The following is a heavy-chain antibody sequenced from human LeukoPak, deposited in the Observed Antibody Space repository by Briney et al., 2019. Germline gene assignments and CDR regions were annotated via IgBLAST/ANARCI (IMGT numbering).Heavy chain of an antibody. Sequence: PGGSLRLSCAASGFTFSSYAMSWVRQAPGKGLEWVSAISGSGGSTYYADSVKGRFTISRDNSKNTLYLQMNRLRAEDTAVYYCAKGRPYYYDSSGPSAFDYWGQGTLVTVSS. J-gene: IGHJ4*02. D-gene: IGHD3-22*01. CDR2: ISGSGGST. CDR3: AKGRPYYYDSSGPSAFDY. CDR1: GFTFSSYA. V-gene: IGHV3-23*01.